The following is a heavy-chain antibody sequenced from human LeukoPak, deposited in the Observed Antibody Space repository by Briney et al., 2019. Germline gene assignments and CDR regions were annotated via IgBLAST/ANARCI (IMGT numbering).Heavy chain of an antibody. D-gene: IGHD3-22*01. V-gene: IGHV3-23*01. CDR3: AKDPVDYYDSGGYYLNGLDP. Sequence: GGSLRLSCAASGFTFSRYSMTWVRQAPGKGLEWVSLISGSGGKTYYADSVKGRFTISKDNSKNTLYLQMDSLRVEDTAVYYCAKDPVDYYDSGGYYLNGLDPWGQGTLVTVSS. CDR2: ISGSGGKT. CDR1: GFTFSRYS. J-gene: IGHJ5*02.